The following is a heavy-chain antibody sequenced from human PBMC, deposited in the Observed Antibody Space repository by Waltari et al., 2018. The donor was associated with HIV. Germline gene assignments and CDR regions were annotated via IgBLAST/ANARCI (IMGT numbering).Heavy chain of an antibody. V-gene: IGHV3-15*01. D-gene: IGHD2-15*01. CDR3: TTEGRGGSFSAF. J-gene: IGHJ4*02. Sequence: EVQLVESGGGLVKPGGSLRLSCAASGFTFSNAWMSWVRQAPGKGLEWVGRIKRNTDAETTDYAAPVEGRFSISRDDSKSTLYLHMNSLKTEDTAVYYCTTEGRGGSFSAFWGQGALVTVSS. CDR2: IKRNTDAETT. CDR1: GFTFSNAW.